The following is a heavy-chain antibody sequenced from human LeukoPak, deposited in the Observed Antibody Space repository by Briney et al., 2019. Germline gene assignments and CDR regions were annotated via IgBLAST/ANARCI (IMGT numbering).Heavy chain of an antibody. J-gene: IGHJ4*02. D-gene: IGHD5-18*01. CDR1: GGSFSGYY. Sequence: SETLSFTCAVYGGSFSGYYWSWIRQPPGKGLEWIGEINHSGSTNYNPSLKSRVTISVDTSKNQFSLKLSSVTAADTAVYYCARGLYSYGYVIDYWGQGTLVTVSS. CDR2: INHSGST. V-gene: IGHV4-34*01. CDR3: ARGLYSYGYVIDY.